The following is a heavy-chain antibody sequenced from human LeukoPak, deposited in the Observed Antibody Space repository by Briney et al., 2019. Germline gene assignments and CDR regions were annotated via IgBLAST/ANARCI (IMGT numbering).Heavy chain of an antibody. CDR1: GGSISSSSYY. CDR2: IYYSGST. D-gene: IGHD4-11*01. V-gene: IGHV4-39*01. CDR3: ASPTRDYSNYNFAY. Sequence: PSETLSLTXTVSGGSISSSSYYWGWIRQPPGKGLEWIGSIYYSGSTYYNPSLKSRVTISVDTSKNQFSLKLSSVTAADTAVYYCASPTRDYSNYNFAYWGQGTLVTVSS. J-gene: IGHJ4*02.